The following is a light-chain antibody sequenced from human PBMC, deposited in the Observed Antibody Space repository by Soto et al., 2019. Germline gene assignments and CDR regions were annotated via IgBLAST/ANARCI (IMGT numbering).Light chain of an antibody. V-gene: IGKV3-20*01. CDR1: QSVSSSF. CDR3: QKYVSSPWA. J-gene: IGKJ1*01. Sequence: EIVLAQSPGTLSLSPGESATLSCRASQSVSSSFLAWYQQKAGQAPRLLIYGASRRATGIPDRFSGSGSGTDFTLTISRLEPEDFAVYYCQKYVSSPWAFGQGTKVEI. CDR2: GAS.